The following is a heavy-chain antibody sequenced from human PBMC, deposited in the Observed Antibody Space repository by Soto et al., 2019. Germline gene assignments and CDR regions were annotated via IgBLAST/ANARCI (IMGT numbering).Heavy chain of an antibody. V-gene: IGHV4-38-2*02. CDR2: IYHSGST. CDR3: AREFQGSYFDY. J-gene: IGHJ4*02. Sequence: LSLTCAVSGYSISSCYYWGWIRQPPGKGLEWIGSIYHSGSTYYNPSLKSRVTISVDTSKNQFSLKLSSVTAADTAVYYCAREFQGSYFDYWGQGTLVTVSS. D-gene: IGHD3-10*01. CDR1: GYSISSCYY.